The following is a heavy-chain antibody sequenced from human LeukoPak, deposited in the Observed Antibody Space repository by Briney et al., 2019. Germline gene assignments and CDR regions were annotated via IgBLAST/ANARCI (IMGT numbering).Heavy chain of an antibody. CDR2: ISAYNGNT. CDR1: GYTFTSYG. J-gene: IGHJ4*02. V-gene: IGHV1-18*01. CDR3: ARKYYDFWSGYFPLDY. D-gene: IGHD3-3*01. Sequence: ASVKVSCKASGYTFTSYGISWVRQAPGQGLEWMGWISAYNGNTNYAQKLQGRVNMTTDTSTSTAYMELRSLRSDETAVYYCARKYYDFWSGYFPLDYWGQGTLVTVSS.